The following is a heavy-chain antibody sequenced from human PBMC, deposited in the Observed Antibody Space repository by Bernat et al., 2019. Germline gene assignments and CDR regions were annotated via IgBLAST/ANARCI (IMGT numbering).Heavy chain of an antibody. J-gene: IGHJ4*02. CDR1: GFTFSSYG. CDR3: ARARYCSGGSCYTRPFFDF. Sequence: VQLVESGGGVVQRGRSLRLSCAASGFTFSSYGMHWVRQAPGKGLEWVAVIWDDGSNKYYADSVKGRFTISRDNSKNTLYLQLNSLSAEDTAVYYCARARYCSGGSCYTRPFFDFWGQGTLVTVSS. CDR2: IWDDGSNK. D-gene: IGHD2-15*01. V-gene: IGHV3-33*01.